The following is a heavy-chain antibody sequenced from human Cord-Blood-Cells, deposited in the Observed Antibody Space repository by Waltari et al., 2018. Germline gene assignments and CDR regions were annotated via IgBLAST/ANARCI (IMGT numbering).Heavy chain of an antibody. J-gene: IGHJ4*02. CDR2: IYYSGST. D-gene: IGHD6-13*01. CDR3: ARHGFQRIAAAVDY. CDR1: GGSISSSSYY. Sequence: QLQLQESGPGLVKPSETLSLTCTVSGGSISSSSYYWGWIRQPPGKGLEWIGSIYYSGSTYYNPSLKSRVTISVDTSKNQFSLKLSSVTAADTAVYYCARHGFQRIAAAVDYWGQGTLVTVSS. V-gene: IGHV4-39*01.